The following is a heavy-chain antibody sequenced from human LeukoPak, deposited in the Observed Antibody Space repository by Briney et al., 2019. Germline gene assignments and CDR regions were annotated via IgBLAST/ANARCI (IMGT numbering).Heavy chain of an antibody. CDR1: GGSISSGGYY. D-gene: IGHD3-3*01. CDR3: ARGFPPVRFLELLSRHPPRDYYMDV. V-gene: IGHV4-31*03. J-gene: IGHJ6*03. Sequence: SETLSLTCTVSGGSISSGGYYWSWIRQHPGKGLEWIGYIYYSGSTYYNPSLKSRVTISVDTSKNQFSLKLSSVTAADTAVDDFARGFPPVRFLELLSRHPPRDYYMDVLGKGTTVTVSS. CDR2: IYYSGST.